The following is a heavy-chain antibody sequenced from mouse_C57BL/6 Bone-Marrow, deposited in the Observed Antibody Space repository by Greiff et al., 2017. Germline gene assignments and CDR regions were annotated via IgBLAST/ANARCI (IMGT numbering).Heavy chain of an antibody. V-gene: IGHV5-6*01. D-gene: IGHD3-2*02. Sequence: EVKLVESGGDLVKPGGSLKLSCAASGFTFSSYGMSWVRQTPDKRLEWVATISSGGSYTYYPDSVKGRFTISRDNAKNTLYLQMSSLKSEDTAMYYCTAQALFLYAMDYWGQGTSVTVSS. CDR3: TAQALFLYAMDY. CDR2: ISSGGSYT. CDR1: GFTFSSYG. J-gene: IGHJ4*01.